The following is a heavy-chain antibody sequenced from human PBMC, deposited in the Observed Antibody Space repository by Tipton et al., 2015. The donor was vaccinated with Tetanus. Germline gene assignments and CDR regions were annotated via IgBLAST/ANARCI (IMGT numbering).Heavy chain of an antibody. CDR1: GFTFSSYW. CDR3: ARDRDGGWSLDS. J-gene: IGHJ4*02. Sequence: SLRLSCAASGFTFSSYWMHWVRQAPGKGLVWVSRINSDGSSTSYADSVKGRFTVSRDNSKNTLYLQMGSLGPEDMGVYYCARDRDGGWSLDSWGQGTLVTVSS. CDR2: INSDGSST. V-gene: IGHV3-74*01. D-gene: IGHD6-19*01.